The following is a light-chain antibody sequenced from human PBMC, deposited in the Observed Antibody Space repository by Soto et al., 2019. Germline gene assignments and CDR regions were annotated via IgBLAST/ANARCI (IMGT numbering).Light chain of an antibody. CDR3: QQYTSYPLT. CDR2: DAS. J-gene: IGKJ1*01. Sequence: DIQMSQSPSTLSASVGDRVTITCRASQSISSWLAWYQQKPGKAPKLLIYDASSLKSGVPSRFSGSGSGTEFTLTLSSLQPGDFATYSSQQYTSYPLTFGEGTKIEIK. CDR1: QSISSW. V-gene: IGKV1-5*01.